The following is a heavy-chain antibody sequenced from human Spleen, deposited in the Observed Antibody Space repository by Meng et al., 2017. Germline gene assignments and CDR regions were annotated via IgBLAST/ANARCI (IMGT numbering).Heavy chain of an antibody. CDR1: GGSISISGYY. CDR2: IGHSGVT. J-gene: IGHJ5*02. D-gene: IGHD6-19*01. V-gene: IGHV4-39*01. Sequence: QPQLQESGPGLVKHSEALSLTCGFSGGSISISGYYWGWIRQPPGKGLEWIGSIGHSGVTYYTPSLRSRVTVSIDTSKNQFFLEVTSVTAADTAVYYCVRSSGWVRTGFDPWGQGTLVTVSS. CDR3: VRSSGWVRTGFDP.